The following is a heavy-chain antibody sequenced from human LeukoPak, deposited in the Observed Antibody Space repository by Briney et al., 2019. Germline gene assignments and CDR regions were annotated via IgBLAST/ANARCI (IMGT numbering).Heavy chain of an antibody. CDR1: GFTFSSYA. Sequence: GGSLRLSCAASGFTFSSYAMSWIRQAPGKGLEWVSYISSSGSTIYYADSVKGRFTISRDNAKNSLYLQMNSLRAEDTAVYYCARRMAIVGAFDYWGQGTLVTVSS. CDR2: ISSSGSTI. J-gene: IGHJ4*02. D-gene: IGHD1-26*01. V-gene: IGHV3-11*01. CDR3: ARRMAIVGAFDY.